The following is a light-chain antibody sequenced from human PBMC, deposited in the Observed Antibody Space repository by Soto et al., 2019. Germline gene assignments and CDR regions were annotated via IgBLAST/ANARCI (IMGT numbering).Light chain of an antibody. V-gene: IGKV3-11*01. J-gene: IGKJ4*01. Sequence: EIVLTQSPATLSLSPGEGATLSCRASQSVSNYLAWYQHKPGQAPRLLIYDASTRATGIPARFSGSGSGTDFTLTISSLEPEDFAVYYCQQRSNWPPLFGGGTKVEIK. CDR2: DAS. CDR1: QSVSNY. CDR3: QQRSNWPPL.